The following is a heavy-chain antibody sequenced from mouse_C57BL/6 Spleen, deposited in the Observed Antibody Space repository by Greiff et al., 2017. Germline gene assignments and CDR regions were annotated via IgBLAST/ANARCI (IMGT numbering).Heavy chain of an antibody. CDR2: IDPENGDT. Sequence: EVKLMESGAELVRPGASVKLSCTASGFNIKDDYMHWVKQRPEQGLEWIGWIDPENGDTEYASKFQGKATITADTSSNTAYLQLSSLTSEDTAVYYCTTDYGSSYPFAYWGQGTLVTVSA. CDR3: TTDYGSSYPFAY. J-gene: IGHJ3*01. D-gene: IGHD1-1*01. V-gene: IGHV14-4*01. CDR1: GFNIKDDY.